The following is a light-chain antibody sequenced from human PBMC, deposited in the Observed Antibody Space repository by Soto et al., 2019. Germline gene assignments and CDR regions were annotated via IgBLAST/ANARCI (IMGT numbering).Light chain of an antibody. CDR1: QSISRY. CDR3: QQRSNWPIT. V-gene: IGKV3-11*01. J-gene: IGKJ5*01. Sequence: IVLPQSPGTLSLSPGERTTLSCRASQSISRYLAWYQQKPGQGPRLLIYDASNRATGIPARFSGSGSGTDFTLTISSLEPEDFAVYYCQQRSNWPITFGQGTRLEIK. CDR2: DAS.